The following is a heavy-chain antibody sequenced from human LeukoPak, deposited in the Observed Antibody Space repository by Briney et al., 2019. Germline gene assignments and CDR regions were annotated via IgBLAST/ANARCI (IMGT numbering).Heavy chain of an antibody. CDR2: ISGSGGST. CDR3: ARFRYGSGSYLFDY. J-gene: IGHJ4*02. V-gene: IGHV3-23*01. D-gene: IGHD3-10*01. Sequence: PGGSLRLSCAASGFTFSSYGMSWVRQAPGKGLEWVSAISGSGGSTYYADSVKGRFTISRDNAKNSLYLQMNSLRAEDTAVYYCARFRYGSGSYLFDYWGQGTLVTVSS. CDR1: GFTFSSYG.